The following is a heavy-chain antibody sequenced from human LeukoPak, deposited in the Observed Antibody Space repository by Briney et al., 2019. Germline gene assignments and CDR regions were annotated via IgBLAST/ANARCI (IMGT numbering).Heavy chain of an antibody. CDR3: AKPQYYYGSGRGAFDI. V-gene: IGHV3-23*01. Sequence: GGSLRLSCAASGSTFSNYAMNWVRQAPGKGLEWVSAITGSGGGSYSADSVKGRFTISRDNSKNTLYLQMNSLRAEDTAVYYCAKPQYYYGSGRGAFDIWGQGTMVTVSS. CDR2: ITGSGGGS. CDR1: GSTFSNYA. D-gene: IGHD3-10*01. J-gene: IGHJ3*02.